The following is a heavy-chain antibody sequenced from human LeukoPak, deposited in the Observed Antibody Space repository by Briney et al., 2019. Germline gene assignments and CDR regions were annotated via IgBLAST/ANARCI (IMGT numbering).Heavy chain of an antibody. D-gene: IGHD4-23*01. CDR1: GFTFSTYG. CDR2: IRYHGSDE. J-gene: IGHJ1*01. CDR3: AKDQSSAGVIRSAEYFQH. Sequence: PGGSLRLSCAASGFTFSTYGMHWVRQAPGKGLEWVAFIRYHGSDEYYADSVRGRFTVSRDNSKNTLYLQVNSLRAEDTAVYYCAKDQSSAGVIRSAEYFQHWGQGTLVTVSS. V-gene: IGHV3-30*02.